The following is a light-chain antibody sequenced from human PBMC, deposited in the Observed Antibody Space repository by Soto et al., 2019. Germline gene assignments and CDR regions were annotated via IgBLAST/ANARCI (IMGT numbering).Light chain of an antibody. J-gene: IGKJ5*01. CDR2: DAF. V-gene: IGKV3-11*01. CDR3: QQRQYWPPIT. Sequence: PGERATLSCRASLSVSVYLDWYQQKPGQAPRLVIYDAFNRATGIPARFSGSGSGTDFTLTISSLEPVDFAVYYCQQRQYWPPITFGQGTRLEIK. CDR1: LSVSVY.